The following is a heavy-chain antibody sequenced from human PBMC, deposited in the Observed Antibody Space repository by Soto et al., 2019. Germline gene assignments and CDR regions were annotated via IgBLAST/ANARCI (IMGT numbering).Heavy chain of an antibody. CDR3: ASTRLVATSVWY. D-gene: IGHD5-12*01. V-gene: IGHV4-39*01. CDR1: GDSISSSSYH. Sequence: PSETLSLTCSVSGDSISSSSYHWGWIRQPPGKGLEWIGTISYSGNTYYKSSLKSRVTISVDTSKNQFSLKLSSVTAADMAVYYCASTRLVATSVWYWGQGTLVTVSS. J-gene: IGHJ4*02. CDR2: ISYSGNT.